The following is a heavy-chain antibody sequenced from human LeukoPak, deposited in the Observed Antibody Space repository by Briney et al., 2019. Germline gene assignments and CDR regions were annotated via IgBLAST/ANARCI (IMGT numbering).Heavy chain of an antibody. D-gene: IGHD3-22*01. CDR3: ARNNYYDSSGYPHDY. CDR1: GFTFSSYS. Sequence: GGSLRLSCAASGFTFSSYSMNWVRQAPGKGLEWVSYISSSSSIIYYADSVKGRFTISRDNAKNSLYLQMNSLRAEDTAVYYCARNNYYDSSGYPHDYWGQGTLVTVSS. J-gene: IGHJ4*02. CDR2: ISSSSSII. V-gene: IGHV3-48*01.